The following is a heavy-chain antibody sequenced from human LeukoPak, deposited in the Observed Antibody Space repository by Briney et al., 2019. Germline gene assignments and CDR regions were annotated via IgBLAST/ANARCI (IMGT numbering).Heavy chain of an antibody. D-gene: IGHD2-15*01. CDR1: GFTFSSYS. CDR3: ARDLDDGVCSGGSCYSAIGFDY. Sequence: PGGFLRLSCAASGFTFSSYSMNWVRQAPGKGLEWVSSISSSSSYIYYADSVKGRFTISRDNAKNSLYLQMNSLRAEDTAVYYCARDLDDGVCSGGSCYSAIGFDYWGQGTLVTVSS. J-gene: IGHJ4*02. CDR2: ISSSSSYI. V-gene: IGHV3-21*01.